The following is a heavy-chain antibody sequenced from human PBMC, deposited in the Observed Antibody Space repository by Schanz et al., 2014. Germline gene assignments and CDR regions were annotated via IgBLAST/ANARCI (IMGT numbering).Heavy chain of an antibody. Sequence: QVQLVESGGGVVQPGRSLRLSCAASGFTFSAYGMHWVRQAPGKGLEWVAVIWFDGNNKFYADSVKGRFTISRDNSKNTLYLQMRKLRADDTALDYCAKGKSEVRGIILDYWGQGTMVVVSS. CDR1: GFTFSAYG. V-gene: IGHV3-33*06. D-gene: IGHD3-10*01. J-gene: IGHJ4*02. CDR3: AKGKSEVRGIILDY. CDR2: IWFDGNNK.